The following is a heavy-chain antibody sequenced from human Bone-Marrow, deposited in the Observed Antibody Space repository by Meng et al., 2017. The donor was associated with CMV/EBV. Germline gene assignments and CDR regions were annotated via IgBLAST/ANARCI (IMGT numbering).Heavy chain of an antibody. Sequence: GESLKISCAASGFTVSSNYMSWVRQAPGKGLEWVSVIYSGGSTYYAGSVKGRFTISRDNSKNTLYLQMNSLRAEDTAVYYCARRGIAALNDAFDIWGQGTMVTVSS. D-gene: IGHD6-13*01. CDR3: ARRGIAALNDAFDI. J-gene: IGHJ3*02. CDR1: GFTVSSNY. V-gene: IGHV3-66*02. CDR2: IYSGGST.